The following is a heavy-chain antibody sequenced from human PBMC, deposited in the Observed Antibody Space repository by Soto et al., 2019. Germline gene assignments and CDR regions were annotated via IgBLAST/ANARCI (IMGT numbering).Heavy chain of an antibody. CDR3: ARHSPTFDSGYDTGLDY. D-gene: IGHD5-12*01. Sequence: QLQLQESGPGLVKPSETLSLTCTVSGGSISSSSYYWGWIRQPPGKGLEWIGSIYYSGSTYYNPSLKGRITISADTSKNQFSLKLSSVTAADTAVYYCARHSPTFDSGYDTGLDYWGQGTLVTVSS. J-gene: IGHJ4*02. CDR1: GGSISSSSYY. V-gene: IGHV4-39*01. CDR2: IYYSGST.